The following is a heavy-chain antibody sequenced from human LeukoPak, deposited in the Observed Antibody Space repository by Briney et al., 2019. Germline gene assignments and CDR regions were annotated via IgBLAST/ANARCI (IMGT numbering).Heavy chain of an antibody. Sequence: GGSLRLSCAASGFTFSSYAMHWVRQAPGKGLEWVAVISYDGSNKYYADSVKGRFTISRDNSKNTPYLQMNSLRAEDTAVYYCARDSGPYSSSSGEYDYWGQGTLVTVSS. CDR2: ISYDGSNK. CDR1: GFTFSSYA. V-gene: IGHV3-30-3*01. J-gene: IGHJ4*02. CDR3: ARDSGPYSSSSGEYDY. D-gene: IGHD6-6*01.